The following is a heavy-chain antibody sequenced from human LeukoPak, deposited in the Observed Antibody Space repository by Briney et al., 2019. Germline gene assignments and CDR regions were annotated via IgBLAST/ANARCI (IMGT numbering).Heavy chain of an antibody. CDR2: ISGSGGST. CDR1: GFTFSSYA. Sequence: PGGSLRLSCAAPGFTFSSYAMSWVRQAPGKGLEWVSAISGSGGSTYYADSVKGRFTISRGNSKNTLYLQMNSLRAEDTAVYYCAKDDQVVVTAILDYWGQGTLVTVSS. D-gene: IGHD2-21*02. V-gene: IGHV3-23*01. J-gene: IGHJ4*02. CDR3: AKDDQVVVTAILDY.